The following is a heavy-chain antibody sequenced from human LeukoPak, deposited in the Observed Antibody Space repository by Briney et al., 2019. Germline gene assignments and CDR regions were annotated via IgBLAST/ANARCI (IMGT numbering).Heavy chain of an antibody. D-gene: IGHD6-19*01. CDR3: AKRTKSGWSTDAFDI. V-gene: IGHV3-23*05. CDR2: ITDNGNTT. J-gene: IGHJ3*02. CDR1: GFTFSNYA. Sequence: GGSLRLSCAASGFTFSNYAMNWVRLSAERGLEWVSAITDNGNTTYYADSVQGRFTISRDNSKNTLYLQMNSLGVEDTAVYYCAKRTKSGWSTDAFDIWGQGTKVTVSS.